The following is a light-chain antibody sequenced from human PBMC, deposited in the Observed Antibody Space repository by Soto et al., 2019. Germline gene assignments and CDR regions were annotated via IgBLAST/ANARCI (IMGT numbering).Light chain of an antibody. CDR3: QQYNNWPRGT. V-gene: IGKV3-15*01. J-gene: IGKJ1*01. CDR2: GAS. CDR1: QSVSSN. Sequence: EIVMTQSPATLSVSPGERATLSFRASQSVSSNLAWYQQKPGQAPRLLIYGASTRATGIPARFSGSGSGTEFTLTISRLPSEDFAVYYCQQYNNWPRGTFGQGTKVEIK.